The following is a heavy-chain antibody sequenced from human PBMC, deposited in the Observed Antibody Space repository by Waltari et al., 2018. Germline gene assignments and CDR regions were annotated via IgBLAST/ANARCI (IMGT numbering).Heavy chain of an antibody. V-gene: IGHV1-2*02. CDR1: GYTFTGYY. D-gene: IGHD1-1*01. CDR3: ARAYGTTNYYYYYGMDV. Sequence: QVQLVQSGAEVKKPGASVKVSCKASGYTFTGYYMHWVRPAPGQGLEWMGWINPNSGGTNYAQKFQGRVTMTRDTSISTAYMELSRLRSDDTAVYYCARAYGTTNYYYYYGMDVWGQGTTVTVSS. J-gene: IGHJ6*02. CDR2: INPNSGGT.